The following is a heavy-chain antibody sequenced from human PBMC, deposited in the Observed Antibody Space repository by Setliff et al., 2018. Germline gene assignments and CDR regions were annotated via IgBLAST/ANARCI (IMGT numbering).Heavy chain of an antibody. J-gene: IGHJ4*02. D-gene: IGHD3-10*01. Sequence: SETLSLTCTVSGGSISRSSYYWGWVRQSPGKGLEWMGSIYHTGTTDYNPSLKSRVTISVDTSKNQFSLRLTSVTAADTAVYYCVRDYGPNDHWGQGTQVTVSS. CDR3: VRDYGPNDH. CDR2: IYHTGTT. CDR1: GGSISRSSYY. V-gene: IGHV4-39*07.